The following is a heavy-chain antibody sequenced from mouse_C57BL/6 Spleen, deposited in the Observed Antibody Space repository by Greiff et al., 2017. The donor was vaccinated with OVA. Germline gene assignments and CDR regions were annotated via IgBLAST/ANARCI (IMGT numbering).Heavy chain of an antibody. CDR3: ARNWRSYYGSSYGYFDV. D-gene: IGHD1-1*01. CDR1: GFSLTSYG. J-gene: IGHJ1*03. CDR2: IWSGGST. V-gene: IGHV2-2*01. Sequence: VQLVESGPGLVQPSQSLSITCTVSGFSLTSYGVHWVRQSPGKGLEWLGVIWSGGSTDYNAAFISRLSISKDNSKSQVFFNTNSQQADDTDTYFCARNWRSYYGSSYGYFDVWGTGTTVTVSS.